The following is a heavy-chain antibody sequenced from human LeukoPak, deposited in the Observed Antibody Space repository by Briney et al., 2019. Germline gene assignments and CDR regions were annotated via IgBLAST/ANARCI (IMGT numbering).Heavy chain of an antibody. CDR1: GYTFTSYY. D-gene: IGHD3-10*01. Sequence: ASVKVSCEASGYTFTSYYMHWVRQAPGQGLEWMGIINPSGGSTSYAQKFQGRVTMTTDTSTSTAYMELRSLRSDDTAVYYCARDGVLWFGELNVVDYWGQGTLVTVSS. CDR2: INPSGGST. CDR3: ARDGVLWFGELNVVDY. J-gene: IGHJ4*02. V-gene: IGHV1-46*01.